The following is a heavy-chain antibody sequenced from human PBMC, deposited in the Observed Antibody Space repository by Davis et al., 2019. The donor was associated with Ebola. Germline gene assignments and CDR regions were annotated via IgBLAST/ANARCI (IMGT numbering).Heavy chain of an antibody. CDR2: IYSGGST. J-gene: IGHJ6*02. CDR1: GFTFSSYW. D-gene: IGHD6-19*01. CDR3: AREGAGTLVFHGMDV. Sequence: GESLKISCAASGFTFSSYWMSWVRQAPGKGLEWVSVIYSGGSTYYADSVKGRFTISRDNSKNTLYLQMNSLRAEDTAVYYCAREGAGTLVFHGMDVWGQGTTVTVSS. V-gene: IGHV3-66*01.